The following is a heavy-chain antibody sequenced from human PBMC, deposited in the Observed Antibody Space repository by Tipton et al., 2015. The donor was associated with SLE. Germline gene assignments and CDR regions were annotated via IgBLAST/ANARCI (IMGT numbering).Heavy chain of an antibody. D-gene: IGHD5-12*01. CDR1: GYTFTTYG. J-gene: IGHJ4*02. V-gene: IGHV1-18*01. CDR3: ARSIVATTDFDY. Sequence: QSGPEVKKPGASVRVSCKASGYTFTTYGISWVRQAPGQGLEWMGWISSYSGTTNYAQKLQGRVTMTTDTSTSTAYMELRSLRSDDTAVYYCARSIVATTDFDYWGQGTLVTVSA. CDR2: ISSYSGTT.